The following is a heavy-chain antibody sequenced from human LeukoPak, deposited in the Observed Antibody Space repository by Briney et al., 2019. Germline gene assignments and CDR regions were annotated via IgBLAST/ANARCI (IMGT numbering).Heavy chain of an antibody. Sequence: SETLSLTCTVSGGSISSYYWSWIRQPPGKGLEWIGYIYYSGSTNYNPSLKSRVTISVDTSKNQFSLKLSSVTAADTAVYCCAGGSYYYYGMDVWGQGTTVTVSS. D-gene: IGHD1-26*01. J-gene: IGHJ6*02. CDR1: GGSISSYY. V-gene: IGHV4-59*08. CDR2: IYYSGST. CDR3: AGGSYYYYGMDV.